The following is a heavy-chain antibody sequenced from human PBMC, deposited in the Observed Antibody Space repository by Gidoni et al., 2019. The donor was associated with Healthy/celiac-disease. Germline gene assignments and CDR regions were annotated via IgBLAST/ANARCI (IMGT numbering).Heavy chain of an antibody. CDR3: ARFIRTLYCISTSCNPPYFDY. V-gene: IGHV2-26*01. CDR1: GFSLSNARMG. J-gene: IGHJ4*02. D-gene: IGHD2-2*01. CDR2: IFSNDEK. Sequence: QVTLKESGPVLVKPTETLTLTCTVSGFSLSNARMGVSWIRQPPGKALEWLAHIFSNDEKSYSTSLKGRLTISKDTSKSQVVLTMTNMDPVDTATYYCARFIRTLYCISTSCNPPYFDYWGQGTLVTVSS.